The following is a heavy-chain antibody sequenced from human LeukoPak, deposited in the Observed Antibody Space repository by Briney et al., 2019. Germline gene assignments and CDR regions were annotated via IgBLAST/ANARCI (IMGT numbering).Heavy chain of an antibody. D-gene: IGHD6-13*01. CDR2: INPNSGGT. Sequence: ASVKVSCKASGYTFTGYYMHWVRQAPGQGLEWMGWINPNSGGTNYAQKFQGRVTMTRDMSISTAYMELSRLRSDDTAVYYCARGCGSWYLPLCYYYYYYMDVWGKGTTVTVSS. V-gene: IGHV1-2*02. CDR3: ARGCGSWYLPLCYYYYYYMDV. J-gene: IGHJ6*03. CDR1: GYTFTGYY.